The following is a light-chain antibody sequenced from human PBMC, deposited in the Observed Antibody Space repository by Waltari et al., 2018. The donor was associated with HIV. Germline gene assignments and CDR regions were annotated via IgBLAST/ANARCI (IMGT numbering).Light chain of an antibody. CDR3: ASYAGSTNV. CDR1: SSYVGGYNH. V-gene: IGLV2-8*01. Sequence: QSALTQPPSAPGPPGQSVTLPCTGTSSYVGGYNHVSWYQLHPGKAPKLMIYEVSKRPSGVPDRFSGSKSGNTASLTVSGLQSEDEADYFCASYAGSTNVFGTGTKVTVL. J-gene: IGLJ1*01. CDR2: EVS.